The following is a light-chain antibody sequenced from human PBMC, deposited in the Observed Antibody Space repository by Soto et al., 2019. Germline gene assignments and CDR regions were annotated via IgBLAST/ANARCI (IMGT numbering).Light chain of an antibody. Sequence: QSALTQPASVSGSPGQSITISCTGTNSDVGGYHYVSWYQQHPGKAPKLMIYDVSNRPSGVSNRFSGSKSGNTASLTISGLQADDEADYFCSSYTSSSTRVFGTGTKVTVL. V-gene: IGLV2-14*01. CDR1: NSDVGGYHY. CDR2: DVS. CDR3: SSYTSSSTRV. J-gene: IGLJ1*01.